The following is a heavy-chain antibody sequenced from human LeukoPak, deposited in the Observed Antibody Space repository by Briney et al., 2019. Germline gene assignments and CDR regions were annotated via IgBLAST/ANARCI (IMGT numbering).Heavy chain of an antibody. D-gene: IGHD2-15*01. V-gene: IGHV4-34*01. CDR3: ARAQDYCSGGSCYGYFQH. J-gene: IGHJ1*01. CDR1: GGSFSGYY. Sequence: PSETLSLTCAVYGGSFSGYYWSWIRQPPGKGMEWIGEINHSGSTNYNPSLKSRVTISVDTSKNQFSLKLSSVTAADTAVYYCARAQDYCSGGSCYGYFQHWGQGSLVTVSS. CDR2: INHSGST.